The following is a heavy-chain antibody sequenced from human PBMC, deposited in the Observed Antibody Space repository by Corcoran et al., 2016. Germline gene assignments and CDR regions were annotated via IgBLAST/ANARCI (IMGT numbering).Heavy chain of an antibody. J-gene: IGHJ5*02. D-gene: IGHD4-4*01. CDR3: AKRPGNSKDKNGFDP. CDR1: GFSFRSNG. V-gene: IGHV3-30*18. Sequence: QVQLVESGGGVVQPGRSLRLSCAASGFSFRSNGMHWVRQAPGKGLEWVAVISYDGSDKYYANSVKGRFTISRDNSKNTLYLQMNSLRAEDTAVYYCAKRPGNSKDKNGFDPWGQGTLVTVSS. CDR2: ISYDGSDK.